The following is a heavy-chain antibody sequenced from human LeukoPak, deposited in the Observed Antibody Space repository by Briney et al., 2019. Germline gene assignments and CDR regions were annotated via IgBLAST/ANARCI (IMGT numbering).Heavy chain of an antibody. CDR1: GFTFRTYV. J-gene: IGHJ4*02. CDR3: VRGTGY. Sequence: QPGGSLRLSCSVSGFTFRTYVMHWVRQASGKGLEYVSAISSNGDNTYYADSAKGRFTISRDNSKNTLYLQMSSLRADDTAVYYCVRGTGYWGQGTLVTVSS. V-gene: IGHV3-64D*06. CDR2: ISSNGDNT.